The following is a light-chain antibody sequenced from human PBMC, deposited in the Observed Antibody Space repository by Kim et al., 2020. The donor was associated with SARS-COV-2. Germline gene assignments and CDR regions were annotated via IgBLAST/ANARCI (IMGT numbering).Light chain of an antibody. CDR1: DSDVSSSNR. CDR3: TSYTSSTTLV. V-gene: IGLV2-18*02. CDR2: EVS. J-gene: IGLJ1*01. Sequence: GQSVAISSPGTDSDVSSSNRVSCYHQPPGTAPKLLLYEVSTRPSGVPDRFSGSKSGNTASLSISGLQAEYESDYYCTSYTSSTTLVFGTGTKVTVL.